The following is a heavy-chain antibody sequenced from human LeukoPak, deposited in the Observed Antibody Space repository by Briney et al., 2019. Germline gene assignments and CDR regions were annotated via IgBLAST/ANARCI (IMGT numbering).Heavy chain of an antibody. J-gene: IGHJ4*02. CDR1: GFTFSSYS. CDR3: ARGPGRGYSYGYSVY. D-gene: IGHD5-18*01. CDR2: ISSSSSYI. V-gene: IGHV3-21*01. Sequence: XGSLRLSCAASGFTFSSYSMNWVRQAPGKGLEWVSSISSSSSYIYYADSVKGRFTISRDNAKNSLYLQMNSLRAEDTAVYYCARGPGRGYSYGYSVYWGQGTLVTVSS.